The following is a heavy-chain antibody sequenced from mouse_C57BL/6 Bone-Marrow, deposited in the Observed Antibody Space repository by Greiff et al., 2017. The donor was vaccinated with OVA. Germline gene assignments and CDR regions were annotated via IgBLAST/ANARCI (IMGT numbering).Heavy chain of an antibody. CDR2: IDPEDGET. V-gene: IGHV14-2*01. CDR1: GFNIKDYY. D-gene: IGHD1-1*01. CDR3: ARRYYGSSYDYFDY. J-gene: IGHJ2*01. Sequence: DVHLVESGAELVKPGASVKLSCTASGFNIKDYYMHWVKQRTEQGLEWIGRIDPEDGETKYAPKFQGKATITADTSSNTAYLQLSSLTSEDTAVYYCARRYYGSSYDYFDYWGQGTTLTVSS.